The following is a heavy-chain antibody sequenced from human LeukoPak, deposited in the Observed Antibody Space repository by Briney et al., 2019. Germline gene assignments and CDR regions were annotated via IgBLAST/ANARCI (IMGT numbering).Heavy chain of an antibody. CDR2: ISYDGTKN. D-gene: IGHD3-10*01. J-gene: IGHJ4*02. V-gene: IGHV3-30-3*01. Sequence: GGSLRLSCAASGFPFSSYAMHWVRHTPGKGLEWVAFISYDGTKNSYADSVKGRFTISRDNSKNTLYVQMNSLRTEDTAVYYCVNVFRGVPYWGQGTLVTVSS. CDR3: VNVFRGVPY. CDR1: GFPFSSYA.